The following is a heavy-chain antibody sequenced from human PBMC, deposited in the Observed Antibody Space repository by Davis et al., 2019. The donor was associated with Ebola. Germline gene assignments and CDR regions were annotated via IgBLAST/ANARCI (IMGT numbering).Heavy chain of an antibody. Sequence: MPSETLSLTCAVYGGSFSGYYWSWIRQPPGKGLEWIGEINHSGSTNYNPSLKSRVTISIDTSKNQFSLRLSSVTAADTAVYYCARGRVATILVNYHYYGMDFWGKGTTVTVSS. J-gene: IGHJ6*04. CDR2: INHSGST. CDR3: ARGRVATILVNYHYYGMDF. CDR1: GGSFSGYY. V-gene: IGHV4-34*01. D-gene: IGHD5-12*01.